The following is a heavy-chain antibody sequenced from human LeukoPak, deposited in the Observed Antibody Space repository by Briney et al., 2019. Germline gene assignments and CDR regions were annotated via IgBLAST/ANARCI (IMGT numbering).Heavy chain of an antibody. CDR1: GFTFTSYS. V-gene: IGHV3-21*01. CDR2: ISSTGSAI. J-gene: IGHJ4*02. D-gene: IGHD4-17*01. CDR3: ARTYGDNIH. Sequence: GGSLRLSCAASGFTFTSYSMHWVHQTPGKGLEWVSSISSTGSAIYYTDSVKGRFTISRDNAKNSLYLQMNSLRAEDTAVYYCARTYGDNIHLVQGTLVTVSS.